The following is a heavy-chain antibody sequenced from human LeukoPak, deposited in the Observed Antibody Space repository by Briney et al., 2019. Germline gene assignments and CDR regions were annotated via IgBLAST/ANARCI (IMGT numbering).Heavy chain of an antibody. D-gene: IGHD4-17*01. J-gene: IGHJ3*02. V-gene: IGHV3-48*03. CDR3: ARDRGTTTVRSFDI. Sequence: GGSLRLSCAASGFTFSNYEMNWVRQAPGKGLEWVSYISSSGSTTYYADSVKGRFTISRDNAKNSLHLQMNSLRAEDTALYYCARDRGTTTVRSFDIRGQRTMVTVSS. CDR1: GFTFSNYE. CDR2: ISSSGSTT.